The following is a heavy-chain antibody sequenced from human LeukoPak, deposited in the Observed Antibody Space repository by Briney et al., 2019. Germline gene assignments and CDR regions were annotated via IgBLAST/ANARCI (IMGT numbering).Heavy chain of an antibody. CDR2: INSDGRNT. CDR3: VKDCSITSCPPYI. V-gene: IGHV3-74*01. D-gene: IGHD2-2*01. Sequence: PGGSLRLSCAASGFTFTNYWMHWVRQAPGKGPVWLSRINSDGRNTRYADSVKGRFTISRDNAKNTLYLEMNSLRADDTAVYYCVKDCSITSCPPYIWGQGTMVTVSS. J-gene: IGHJ3*02. CDR1: GFTFTNYW.